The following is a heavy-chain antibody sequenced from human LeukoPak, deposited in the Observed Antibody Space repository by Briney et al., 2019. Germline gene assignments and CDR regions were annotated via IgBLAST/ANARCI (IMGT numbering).Heavy chain of an antibody. CDR1: GGSISDYY. CDR2: MYYSGST. Sequence: SETLSLTCSVSGGSISDYYWSWIRQPPGKGLEWIGSMYYSGSTNYNPSLKSRATISVDTSKNQFSLKLSSVTAADTAVYYCAGYCSSTSCNFDYWGQGTLVTVSS. V-gene: IGHV4-59*01. J-gene: IGHJ4*02. CDR3: AGYCSSTSCNFDY. D-gene: IGHD2-2*01.